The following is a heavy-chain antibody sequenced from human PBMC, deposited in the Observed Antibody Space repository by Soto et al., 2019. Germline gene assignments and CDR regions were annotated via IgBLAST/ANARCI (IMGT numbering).Heavy chain of an antibody. V-gene: IGHV1-46*03. CDR3: ARDLGRIFASYYYYYYMDV. Sequence: ASVKVSCKASGYTFTSYYMHWVRQAPGQGLEWMGIINPSGGSTSYAQKFQGRVTMTRDTSTSTVYMELSSLRSEDTAVYCCARDLGRIFASYYYYYYMDVWGKGTTVTVSS. J-gene: IGHJ6*03. D-gene: IGHD3-3*01. CDR1: GYTFTSYY. CDR2: INPSGGST.